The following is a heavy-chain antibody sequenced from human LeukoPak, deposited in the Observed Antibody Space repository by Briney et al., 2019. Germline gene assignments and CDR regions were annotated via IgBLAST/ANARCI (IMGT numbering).Heavy chain of an antibody. D-gene: IGHD3-10*01. CDR2: ITNSGSTI. CDR1: GFTFSDYY. J-gene: IGHJ5*02. V-gene: IGHV3-11*04. Sequence: GGSLRLSCAASGFTFSDYYMSWIRQAPGKGLEWVSYITNSGSTIYYADSVKGRFTISRDNAKNSLYLQMNSLRAEDTAVYYCARGTMVRGVNWFDPWGQGTLVTVSS. CDR3: ARGTMVRGVNWFDP.